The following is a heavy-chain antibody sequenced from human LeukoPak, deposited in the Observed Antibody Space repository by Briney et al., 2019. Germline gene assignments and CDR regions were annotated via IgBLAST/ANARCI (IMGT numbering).Heavy chain of an antibody. Sequence: GGSLRLSCAASGFPFSSYWMSWVRQAPGKGLEWVANIKQDGSEKYYVDSVKGRFTISRDNAKNSLYLQMNSLRAEDTAVYYCARDAPIVVVPSYYFDYWGQGTLVTVSS. CDR2: IKQDGSEK. J-gene: IGHJ4*02. CDR1: GFPFSSYW. CDR3: ARDAPIVVVPSYYFDY. V-gene: IGHV3-7*01. D-gene: IGHD3-22*01.